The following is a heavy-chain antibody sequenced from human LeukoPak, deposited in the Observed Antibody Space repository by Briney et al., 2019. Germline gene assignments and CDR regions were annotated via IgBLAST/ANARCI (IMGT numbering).Heavy chain of an antibody. J-gene: IGHJ6*03. CDR3: ARARRGGSGSYYLQYYYYYYMDV. CDR1: GYTFTSYG. V-gene: IGHV1-18*01. Sequence: PRASVKVSCKASGYTFTSYGISWVRQAPGQGLEWMGWISAYNGNTNYAQKLQGRVTMTTDTSTSTAYMELRSLRSDDTAVYYCARARRGGSGSYYLQYYYYYYMDVWGKGTTVTISS. D-gene: IGHD3-10*01. CDR2: ISAYNGNT.